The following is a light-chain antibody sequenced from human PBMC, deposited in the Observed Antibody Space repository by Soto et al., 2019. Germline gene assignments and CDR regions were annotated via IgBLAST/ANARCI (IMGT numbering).Light chain of an antibody. V-gene: IGKV3-20*01. CDR2: GAS. CDR1: QSVSRSY. J-gene: IGKJ1*01. CDR3: HQYDVSPRT. Sequence: EIVLTQSPGTLSLSPGESATLSCRASQSVSRSYIAWYHQKPGQAPRLLIYGASSRATGIPDRFSGSGSGTDFTLTISRLEPEDFAVYYCHQYDVSPRTFGQGTKVEIK.